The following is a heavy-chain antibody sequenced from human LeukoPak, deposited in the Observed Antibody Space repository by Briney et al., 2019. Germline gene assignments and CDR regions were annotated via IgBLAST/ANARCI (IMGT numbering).Heavy chain of an antibody. CDR1: GYSISSGGYW. CDR3: ARGDGWFDP. CDR2: IYSSAST. Sequence: SQTLSLTCTVSGYSISSGGYWGRWRRQHRGKGVEWIGYIYSSASTYYNPSLTSRVTISVDTSKNQFSLKLSSVTAADTAVYYCARGDGWFDPWGQGTLVTVSS. J-gene: IGHJ5*02. V-gene: IGHV4-31*03. D-gene: IGHD5-24*01.